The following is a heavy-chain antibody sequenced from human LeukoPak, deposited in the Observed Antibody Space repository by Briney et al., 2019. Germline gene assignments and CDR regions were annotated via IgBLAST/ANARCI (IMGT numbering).Heavy chain of an antibody. CDR1: GGSISSSSYY. CDR2: IYYSGST. J-gene: IGHJ4*02. V-gene: IGHV4-39*07. CDR3: ARGGGDYGGYYFDY. D-gene: IGHD4-23*01. Sequence: SETLSLTCTVSGGSISSSSYYWGWIRQPPGKGLEWIGSIYYSGSTYYNPSLKSRVTISVDTSKNQFSLKLSSVTAADTAVYYCARGGGDYGGYYFDYWGQGTLVPVSS.